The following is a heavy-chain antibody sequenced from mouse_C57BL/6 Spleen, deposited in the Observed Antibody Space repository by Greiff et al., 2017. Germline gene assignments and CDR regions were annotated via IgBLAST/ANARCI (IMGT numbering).Heavy chain of an antibody. CDR1: GYAFSSSW. CDR3: AIYYGYPFFAY. V-gene: IGHV1-82*01. CDR2: IYPGDGDT. J-gene: IGHJ3*01. Sequence: VQLQQSGPELVKPGASVKISCKASGYAFSSSWMNWVKQRPGKGLEWIGRIYPGDGDTNYNGKFKGKATLTADKSSSTAYMQLSSLTSEDSAVYFCAIYYGYPFFAYWGQGTLVTVSA. D-gene: IGHD2-2*01.